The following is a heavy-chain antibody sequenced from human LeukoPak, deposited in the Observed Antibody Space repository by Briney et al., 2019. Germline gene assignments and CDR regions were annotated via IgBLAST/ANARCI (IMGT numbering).Heavy chain of an antibody. CDR3: ARVERFFDY. D-gene: IGHD3-3*01. CDR2: IYYSGST. V-gene: IGHV4-59*01. CDR1: GGSISSYY. Sequence: SETLSLTCTVPGGSISSYYWSWIRQPPGKGLEWIGYIYYSGSTNYNPSLKSRVTISVDTSKNQFSLKLSSVTAADTAVYYCARVERFFDYWGQGTLVTVSS. J-gene: IGHJ4*02.